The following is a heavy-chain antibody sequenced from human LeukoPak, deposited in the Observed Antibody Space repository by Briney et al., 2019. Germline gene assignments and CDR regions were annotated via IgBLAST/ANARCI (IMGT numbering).Heavy chain of an antibody. D-gene: IGHD4-17*01. CDR1: GFTLSDYY. Sequence: PGGSLRLPCAASGFTLSDYYMSWIRQAPGKGLEWVSYISSGGSTIYYADSVKGRFTISRDNAKNALYLQMNSLRAEDTAMYYCARAFYGDPPWAYWGQGTLVTVSS. V-gene: IGHV3-11*01. CDR2: ISSGGSTI. J-gene: IGHJ4*02. CDR3: ARAFYGDPPWAY.